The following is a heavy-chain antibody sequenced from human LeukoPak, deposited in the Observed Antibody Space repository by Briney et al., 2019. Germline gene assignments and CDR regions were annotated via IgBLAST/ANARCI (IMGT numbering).Heavy chain of an antibody. Sequence: SETLSLTCTVSGGSISSSSYYWGRIRQPPGKGLEWIGSIYYSGSTYYNPSLKSRVTISVDTSKNQFSLKLSSVTAADTAVYYCARSASSTSRSAFDIWGQGTRVTASS. CDR1: GGSISSSSYY. CDR2: IYYSGST. V-gene: IGHV4-39*01. J-gene: IGHJ3*02. CDR3: ARSASSTSRSAFDI.